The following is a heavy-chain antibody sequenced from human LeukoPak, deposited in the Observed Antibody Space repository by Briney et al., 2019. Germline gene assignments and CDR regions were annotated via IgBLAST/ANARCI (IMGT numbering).Heavy chain of an antibody. J-gene: IGHJ4*02. V-gene: IGHV3-48*04. CDR2: ISSSSSTI. Sequence: GGSLRLSCAASGFTFDDYAMHWVRQAPGKGLEWVSYISSSSSTIYYADSVKGRFTISRDNAKNSLYLQMNSLRAEDTAVYYCARARYSDYWGQGTLVTVSS. CDR1: GFTFDDYA. CDR3: ARARYSDY. D-gene: IGHD2-21*01.